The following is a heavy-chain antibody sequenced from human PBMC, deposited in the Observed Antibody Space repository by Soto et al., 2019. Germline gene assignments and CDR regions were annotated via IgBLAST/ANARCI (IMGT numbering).Heavy chain of an antibody. Sequence: ASVKVSCKASGYTFTDSYIHWVRQAPGKGLEWMGWINPSSGATKYAQKFQGRVTVTRDTSISTAYMELNRLRSDDTAVYYCARSAVAEVYYYGMDVWGQGTTVTVS. J-gene: IGHJ6*02. CDR3: ARSAVAEVYYYGMDV. D-gene: IGHD6-19*01. V-gene: IGHV1-2*02. CDR2: INPSSGAT. CDR1: GYTFTDSY.